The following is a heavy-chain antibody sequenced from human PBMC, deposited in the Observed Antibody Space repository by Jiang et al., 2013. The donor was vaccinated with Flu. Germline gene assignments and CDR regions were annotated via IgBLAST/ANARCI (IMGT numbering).Heavy chain of an antibody. CDR3: ARVEYSSGWTQYYYYGMDV. V-gene: IGHV1-69*01. CDR1: GTFSSYA. J-gene: IGHJ6*02. Sequence: GTFSSYAISWVRQAPGQGLEWMGGIIPIFGTANYAQKFQGRVTITADESTSTAYMELSSLRSEDTAVYYCARVEYSSGWTQYYYYGMDVWGQGTTVTVSS. CDR2: IIPIFGTA. D-gene: IGHD6-19*01.